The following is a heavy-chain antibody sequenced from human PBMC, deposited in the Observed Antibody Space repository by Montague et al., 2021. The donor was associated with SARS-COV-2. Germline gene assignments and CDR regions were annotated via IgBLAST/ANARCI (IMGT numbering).Heavy chain of an antibody. J-gene: IGHJ3*02. Sequence: SETLSLTCTVSGGSVTSGDYYWTWIRQPPGKGLEWIGYVYNTGRTNYNPSLKSRVTISMDTSKNQFSLKVDSVSAADTAVYYCETEMPAYDVFDIWGQGTMVTVSS. CDR1: GGSVTSGDYY. D-gene: IGHD2-2*01. V-gene: IGHV4-61*08. CDR2: VYNTGRT. CDR3: ETEMPAYDVFDI.